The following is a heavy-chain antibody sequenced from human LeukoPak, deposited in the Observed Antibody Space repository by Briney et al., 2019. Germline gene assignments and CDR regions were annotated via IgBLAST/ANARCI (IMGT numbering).Heavy chain of an antibody. CDR3: ARDWFTRLGELSPDRAFDY. J-gene: IGHJ4*02. CDR2: INWNGGST. CDR1: GFTYDDSV. D-gene: IGHD3-16*02. Sequence: GGSLRLSCAASGFTYDDSVMSWVRQAPGKGLEWVSGINWNGGSTGYADSVKGRFTISRDNAKNSLYLQMSSLRAEDTALYYCARDWFTRLGELSPDRAFDYWGQGTLVTVSS. V-gene: IGHV3-20*04.